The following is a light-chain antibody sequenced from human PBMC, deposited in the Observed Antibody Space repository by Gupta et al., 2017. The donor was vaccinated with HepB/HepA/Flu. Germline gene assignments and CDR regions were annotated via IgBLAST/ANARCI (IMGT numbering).Light chain of an antibody. Sequence: EIVMTQSPATLSVSPGERATLSCRASQSVSSNLAWYQQKPGQAPRLLIYGASTRATGIPARFSGSGDGTEFTLTISSRQSEDFAVYYCQQYNNGPSMYTFGQGTKLEIK. CDR3: QQYNNGPSMYT. J-gene: IGKJ2*01. CDR2: GAS. V-gene: IGKV3-15*01. CDR1: QSVSSN.